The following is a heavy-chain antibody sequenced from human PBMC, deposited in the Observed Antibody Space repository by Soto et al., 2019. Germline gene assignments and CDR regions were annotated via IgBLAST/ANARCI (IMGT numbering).Heavy chain of an antibody. CDR3: AKNSDYSGFDY. V-gene: IGHV3-30*18. J-gene: IGHJ4*02. CDR2: MPYDGSNK. Sequence: QVQLVESGGGVVQSGRSLRLSCAASGFTFSRYDMHWVCQAPGKGLQWVAVMPYDGSNKYYADSVKGRFTISRDNSKNTLYLQMNSLSPEDTAVYYCAKNSDYSGFDYWGQGTLVTVSS. CDR1: GFTFSRYD. D-gene: IGHD1-26*01.